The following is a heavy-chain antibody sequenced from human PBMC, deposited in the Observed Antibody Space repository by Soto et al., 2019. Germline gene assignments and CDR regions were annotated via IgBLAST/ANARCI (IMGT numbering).Heavy chain of an antibody. CDR2: IYYSGST. Sequence: QVQLQESGPGLVKPSETLSLTCTVSGGSISSYYWSWIRQPPGKGLELIGYIYYSGSTNYNPSLKSRVTISVDTSKNQFSLKLSSVTAADTAVYYCARNVDSDYYYGMDVWGQGTTVTVSS. J-gene: IGHJ6*02. D-gene: IGHD5-12*01. CDR1: GGSISSYY. CDR3: ARNVDSDYYYGMDV. V-gene: IGHV4-59*01.